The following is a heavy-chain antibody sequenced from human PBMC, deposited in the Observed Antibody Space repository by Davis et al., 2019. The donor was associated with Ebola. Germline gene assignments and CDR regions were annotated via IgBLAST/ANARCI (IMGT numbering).Heavy chain of an antibody. CDR2: ISAHSGNA. D-gene: IGHD6-19*01. CDR1: GYTFTSYG. J-gene: IGHJ4*02. CDR3: ARGVSLGSGWYADY. Sequence: ASVKVSCKASGYTFTSYGISWVRQAPGQGLEWMGWISAHSGNANYAQKVQGRVTMTTDTTTSTAYMELRSLRYDDTAVYYCARGVSLGSGWYADYWGPGSLVTVSS. V-gene: IGHV1-18*04.